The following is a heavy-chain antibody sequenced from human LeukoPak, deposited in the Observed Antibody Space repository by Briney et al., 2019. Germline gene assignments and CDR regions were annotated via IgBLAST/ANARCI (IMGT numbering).Heavy chain of an antibody. Sequence: GGSLRLSCAASGFTFSTYWMHWVRQAPGKGLEWVAVISYDGSNKYYADSVKGRFTISRDNSKNTLYLQMNSLRAEDTAVYYCAKHDYGDPYYYYGMDVWGQGTTVTVSS. J-gene: IGHJ6*02. CDR3: AKHDYGDPYYYYGMDV. V-gene: IGHV3-30*18. CDR1: GFTFSTYW. D-gene: IGHD4-17*01. CDR2: ISYDGSNK.